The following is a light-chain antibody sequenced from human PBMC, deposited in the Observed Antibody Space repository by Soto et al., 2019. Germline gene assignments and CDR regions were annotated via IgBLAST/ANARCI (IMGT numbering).Light chain of an antibody. CDR2: GAS. CDR3: QQYGSSPLLT. V-gene: IGKV3-20*01. Sequence: EIVLTQSPGTLSLSPGERATLSCRASQSVSSSYLAWYQQKPGQAPRLLIYGASSRATGIPDRFSGSGSGTDFTLTISRLEPEDFAVYYCQQYGSSPLLTFGPVTKVDI. CDR1: QSVSSSY. J-gene: IGKJ3*01.